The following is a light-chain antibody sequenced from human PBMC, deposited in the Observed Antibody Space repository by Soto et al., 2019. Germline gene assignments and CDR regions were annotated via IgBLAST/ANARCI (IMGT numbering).Light chain of an antibody. CDR3: MQALQTVYT. CDR1: QSLLHSNAYNY. CDR2: LGS. V-gene: IGKV2-28*01. J-gene: IGKJ2*01. Sequence: DIVMTQSPLSLPVTPGEPASISCRSSQSLLHSNAYNYLDWYLQKAGQSPQLLIYLGSYQAPGVPDRFSGSGSGTDFTLKISRVEAEDVGVYYCMQALQTVYTFGQGTKLEIK.